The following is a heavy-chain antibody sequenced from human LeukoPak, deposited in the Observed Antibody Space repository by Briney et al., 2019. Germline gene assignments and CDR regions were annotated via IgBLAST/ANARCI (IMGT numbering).Heavy chain of an antibody. CDR1: GFTFSSYG. CDR2: IYSGGST. D-gene: IGHD4-17*01. Sequence: GGSLRLSCAASGFTFSSYGMSWVRQAPGKGLEWVSVIYSGGSTYYADSVKGRFTISRDNSKNTLYLQMNSLRAEDTAVYYCARDLADGDYAADYWGQGTLVTVSS. CDR3: ARDLADGDYAADY. V-gene: IGHV3-53*01. J-gene: IGHJ4*02.